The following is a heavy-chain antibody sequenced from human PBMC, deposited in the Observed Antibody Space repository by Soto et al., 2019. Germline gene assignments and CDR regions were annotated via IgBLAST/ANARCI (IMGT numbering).Heavy chain of an antibody. V-gene: IGHV3-23*01. CDR1: GFTFPNFA. CDR2: IIGGGRDT. CDR3: AKGTLERCNGAICYPLDF. D-gene: IGHD2-15*01. J-gene: IGHJ4*02. Sequence: GGSLRLSCAASGFTFPNFAMSWVRQAPRKRMEWVSSIIGGGRDTYHADSVKGRFTISRDNSKNTLYLQMNSRRAEDTAIYFCAKGTLERCNGAICYPLDFWGRGTLLTVSS.